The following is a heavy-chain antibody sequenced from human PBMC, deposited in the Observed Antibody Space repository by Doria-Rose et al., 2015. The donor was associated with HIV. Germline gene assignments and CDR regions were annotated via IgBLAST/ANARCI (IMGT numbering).Heavy chain of an antibody. V-gene: IGHV1-69*04. Sequence: GTTFTMYAINWVRQAPGQGPEWMGRIIPVLGVANYAQKFQARITITADDSTSTSYMELTTLRSDDTAIYYCARIPPFSTSYYFDYWGQGTLVTVSS. D-gene: IGHD2-2*01. CDR2: IIPVLGVA. J-gene: IGHJ4*02. CDR3: ARIPPFSTSYYFDY. CDR1: GTTFTMYA.